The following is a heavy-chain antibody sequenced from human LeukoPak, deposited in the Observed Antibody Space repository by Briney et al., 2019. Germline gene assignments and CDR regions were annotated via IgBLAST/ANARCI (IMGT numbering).Heavy chain of an antibody. J-gene: IGHJ1*01. CDR1: GYTLTELS. Sequence: ASVNLSCKFSGYTLTELSLHWVRHAPRKGLELMGGFDPEDGETIYAQKFQGRVTMTEDTSTDTAYMELSSLRSEDTAVHYCATDPIAVAPTGAEYFQHWGQGTLVTVSS. D-gene: IGHD6-19*01. V-gene: IGHV1-24*01. CDR2: FDPEDGET. CDR3: ATDPIAVAPTGAEYFQH.